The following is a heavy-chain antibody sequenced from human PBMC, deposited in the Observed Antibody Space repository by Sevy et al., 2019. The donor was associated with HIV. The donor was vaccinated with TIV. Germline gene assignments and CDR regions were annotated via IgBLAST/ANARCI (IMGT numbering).Heavy chain of an antibody. V-gene: IGHV3-23*01. CDR2: ISGSGGST. CDR3: AKEYYYDSSGSVGAFDI. J-gene: IGHJ3*02. Sequence: GGSLRLSCAASGFTFSSYAMSWVRQAPGKGLEWVSAISGSGGSTYYADSVKGRFTISRDNSKNTLYLQMHSLRAEDTAVYYCAKEYYYDSSGSVGAFDIWGQGTMVTVSS. CDR1: GFTFSSYA. D-gene: IGHD3-22*01.